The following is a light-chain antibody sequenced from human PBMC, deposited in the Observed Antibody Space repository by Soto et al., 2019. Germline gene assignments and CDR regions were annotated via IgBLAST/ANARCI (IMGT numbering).Light chain of an antibody. CDR3: QQYNNWPRT. V-gene: IGKV3-15*01. CDR1: QSVSSD. CDR2: GAS. Sequence: EILLTQSPATLSVSPGERPTLSCRASQSVSSDLAWYHQKPGQSPRLLIYGASTRDTGIPARFSGTGSGTECTLTLNSLQSEDFSVYYGQQYNNWPRTFGQGTKVDIK. J-gene: IGKJ1*01.